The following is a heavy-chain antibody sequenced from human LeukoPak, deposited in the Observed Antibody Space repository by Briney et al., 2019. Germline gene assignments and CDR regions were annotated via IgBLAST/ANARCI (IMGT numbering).Heavy chain of an antibody. V-gene: IGHV4-34*01. CDR2: INHSGST. J-gene: IGHJ3*02. CDR1: GGSFSGYY. D-gene: IGHD1-26*01. CDR3: ARATRVGGHLSGARNAFDI. Sequence: MSSETLSLTCAVYGGSFSGYYWSWIRQPPGKGLEWIGEINHSGSTNYNPSLKSRVTISVDTSKNQFSLKLSSVTAADTAVYYCARATRVGGHLSGARNAFDIWGQGTMVTVSS.